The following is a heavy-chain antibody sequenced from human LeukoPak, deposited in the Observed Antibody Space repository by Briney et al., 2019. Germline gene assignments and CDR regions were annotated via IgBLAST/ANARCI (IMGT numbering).Heavy chain of an antibody. CDR3: ARVAWSHPDTAMDY. V-gene: IGHV1-18*01. Sequence: ASVKVSCKASGYTFSNYDITWVRQAPGQGLEWMGWISAYNGNTNYAQKLQGRVIMTTDTSTSTAYMELRSLRSDDTAVYYCARVAWSHPDTAMDYWGQGTLVTVSS. J-gene: IGHJ4*02. D-gene: IGHD5-18*01. CDR2: ISAYNGNT. CDR1: GYTFSNYD.